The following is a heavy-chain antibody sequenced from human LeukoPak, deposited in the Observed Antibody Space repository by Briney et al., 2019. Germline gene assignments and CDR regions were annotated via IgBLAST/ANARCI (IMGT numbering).Heavy chain of an antibody. CDR2: IYPGDADT. D-gene: IGHD3-22*01. CDR1: GYSFISYW. CDR3: ARLYYDSSGYFRGYFDY. Sequence: GEALKISCKGSGYSFISYWIGGGLQMPGKGLEGMWMIYPGDADTRYSPSFQGQVTISADKSISTAYLQWSSLKAWDTAMYYCARLYYDSSGYFRGYFDYWGQGTVVTVSS. V-gene: IGHV5-51*01. J-gene: IGHJ4*02.